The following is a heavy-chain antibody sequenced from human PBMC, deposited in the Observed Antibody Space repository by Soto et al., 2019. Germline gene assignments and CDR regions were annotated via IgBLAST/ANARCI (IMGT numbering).Heavy chain of an antibody. D-gene: IGHD6-13*01. CDR2: VYWNDDK. V-gene: IGHV2-5*01. J-gene: IGHJ4*02. Sequence: GLDLEWLALVYWNDDKRYSPSLKSRLTITKDTSKNQVVLTMTNMDPVDTATYYCAQGPVSSSWYGFDYWGQGTLVTVSS. CDR3: AQGPVSSSWYGFDY.